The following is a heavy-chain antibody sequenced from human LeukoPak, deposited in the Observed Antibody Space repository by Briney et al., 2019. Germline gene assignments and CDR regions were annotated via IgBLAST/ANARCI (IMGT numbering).Heavy chain of an antibody. D-gene: IGHD3-10*01. CDR2: IQSKPAGGTT. V-gene: IGHV3-15*01. CDR3: TTLRLIILRGVKTPIDY. Sequence: GGSLRLSCAASGLTGFTFSNAWMSWVRQAPGKGLEWVGRIQSKPAGGTTDYAAPVKGRFSISRDDSRNTLYLQMNSLKTEDTAVYYCTTLRLIILRGVKTPIDYWGLGTLVTVSS. J-gene: IGHJ4*02. CDR1: GLTGFTFSNAW.